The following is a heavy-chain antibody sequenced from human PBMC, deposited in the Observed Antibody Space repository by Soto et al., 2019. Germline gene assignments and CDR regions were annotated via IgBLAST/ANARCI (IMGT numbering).Heavy chain of an antibody. Sequence: ETLSLTCTVSGGSISSYYWSWIRQPPGKGLEWSGDIYYSGSTNYNPSLKSRVTISVDASKNQFSLKLSAVTAADTAVYYCARDRWSSSPFGWFDPWGQGTLVTVSS. D-gene: IGHD6-6*01. CDR1: GGSISSYY. J-gene: IGHJ5*02. CDR2: IYYSGST. CDR3: ARDRWSSSPFGWFDP. V-gene: IGHV4-59*01.